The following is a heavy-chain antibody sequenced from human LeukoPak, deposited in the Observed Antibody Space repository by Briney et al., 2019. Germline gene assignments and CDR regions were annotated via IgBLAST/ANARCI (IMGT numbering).Heavy chain of an antibody. CDR3: AKLGSGYTYYYYMDV. Sequence: GGSLRLSCAASGFTFSSYAMSWVRQAPGKGLEWVSAISGSGGSTYYADSVKGRFTISRDNSKNTLYLQMNSLRAEDTAVYYCAKLGSGYTYYYYMDVWGKGTTVTVSS. D-gene: IGHD3-3*01. V-gene: IGHV3-23*01. J-gene: IGHJ6*03. CDR2: ISGSGGST. CDR1: GFTFSSYA.